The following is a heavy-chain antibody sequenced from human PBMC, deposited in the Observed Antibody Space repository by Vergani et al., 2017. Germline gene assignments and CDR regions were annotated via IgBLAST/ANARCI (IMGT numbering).Heavy chain of an antibody. J-gene: IGHJ6*02. D-gene: IGHD2/OR15-2a*01. Sequence: QVQLLQSGSELKKPGASVRISCEASGYTFTNYLLIWVRQAPGQGLEFMGWINTNSGNPTYAPGLTGRFVFSLDTSVSTAYLQIRGLKADDSALYYCAGVRQGRLTEYRYGMDVWGQGNTVNGSS. CDR2: INTNSGNP. CDR1: GYTFTNYL. V-gene: IGHV7-4-1*02. CDR3: AGVRQGRLTEYRYGMDV.